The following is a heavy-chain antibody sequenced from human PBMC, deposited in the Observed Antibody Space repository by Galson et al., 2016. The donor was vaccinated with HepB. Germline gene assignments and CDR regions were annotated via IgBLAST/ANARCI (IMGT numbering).Heavy chain of an antibody. J-gene: IGHJ4*02. Sequence: SLRLSCAASGFPFRTYTMSWVRQAPGKGLEWVSGISGGGGSTYYADSVKGRLTISRDNPKNMVYLQIHSLRVEDTAVYFCAKDRFGGGGACSWSYFDLWGQGIQVTVSS. CDR1: GFPFRTYT. D-gene: IGHD2-21*02. CDR2: ISGGGGST. V-gene: IGHV3-23*01. CDR3: AKDRFGGGGACSWSYFDL.